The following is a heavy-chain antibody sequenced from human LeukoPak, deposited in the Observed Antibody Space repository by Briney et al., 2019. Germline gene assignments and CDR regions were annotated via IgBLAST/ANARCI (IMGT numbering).Heavy chain of an antibody. CDR1: GGSISSGSYY. Sequence: SETLSLTCTVSGGSISSGSYYWSWIRQPAGKGLEWIGRIYTSGSTNYNPSLKSRVTISVDTSKNQFSLKLSSVTAAETGVYYCESYAGGYWGQGDLVTVSS. D-gene: IGHD3-16*01. CDR3: ESYAGGY. V-gene: IGHV4-61*02. CDR2: IYTSGST. J-gene: IGHJ4*02.